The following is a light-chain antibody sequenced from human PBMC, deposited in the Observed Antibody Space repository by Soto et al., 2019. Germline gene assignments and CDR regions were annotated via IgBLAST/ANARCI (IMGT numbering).Light chain of an antibody. J-gene: IGLJ2*01. CDR1: SSDVGTYNY. V-gene: IGLV2-11*01. Sequence: QSALTRPRSVSGPPGQSVSISCSGTSSDVGTYNYVSWYQQHPGKAPKLMIYDVSKRPSGVPDRFSGSKSGNTASLTISGLQTEDEADYYCCSYAGGATHAVFGGGTKLTVL. CDR3: CSYAGGATHAV. CDR2: DVS.